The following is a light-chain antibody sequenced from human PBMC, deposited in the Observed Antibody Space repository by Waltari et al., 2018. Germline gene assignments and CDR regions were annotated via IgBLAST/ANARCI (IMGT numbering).Light chain of an antibody. CDR3: CSYAGSSTLV. CDR2: EVS. J-gene: IGLJ2*01. Sequence: QSALTQPASVSGSPGPSITISCTGTSSDVGSYNLVSWYQLHPGKAPKLMIYEVSKRPSGVSNRFSGSKSGNTASLTSAGLQAEDEADYYCCSYAGSSTLVFGGGTKLTVL. V-gene: IGLV2-23*02. CDR1: SSDVGSYNL.